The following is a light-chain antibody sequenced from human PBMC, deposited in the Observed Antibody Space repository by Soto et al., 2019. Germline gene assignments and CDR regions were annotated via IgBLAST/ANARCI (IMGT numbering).Light chain of an antibody. CDR2: SNS. CDR3: STWDDSLNGPL. CDR1: SSNIGGNT. Sequence: QSVLTQPPSASGTPGQRVTISCSGSSSNIGGNTVNWYQKVPGAAPKLIIFSNSQRPSGFPDRYSGSKSGTSASLAIGGLQSEDEADYYCSTWDDSLNGPLFGGGTKLTVL. V-gene: IGLV1-44*01. J-gene: IGLJ2*01.